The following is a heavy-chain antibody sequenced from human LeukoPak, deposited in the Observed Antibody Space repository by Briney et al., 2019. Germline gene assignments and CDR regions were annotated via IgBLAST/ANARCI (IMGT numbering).Heavy chain of an antibody. D-gene: IGHD4-23*01. CDR1: GFTFSSYW. CDR3: ARDKYGGNSNAFDI. CDR2: IATDGSST. J-gene: IGHJ3*02. Sequence: GGSLRLSCAASGFTFSSYWMHWVGQVPGKGLVWVSRIATDGSSTTYADYVKGRFTISRDNAENTLYLQMNSLRAEDTAVYYCARDKYGGNSNAFDIWGRGTLVTVSS. V-gene: IGHV3-74*01.